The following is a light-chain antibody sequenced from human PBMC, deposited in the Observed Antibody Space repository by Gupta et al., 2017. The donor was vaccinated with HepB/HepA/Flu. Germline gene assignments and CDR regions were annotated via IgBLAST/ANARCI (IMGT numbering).Light chain of an antibody. V-gene: IGKV1-5*03. CDR2: KAS. CDR1: QSFNNW. Sequence: DIQMTQSPSTLSASVGDKVTITCRASQSFNNWLAWYQQKPGRAPKLLIYKASVLESGGPSRSSGXGSXTEFTLXSSSLQPDDFETYYCQQYSIWTFGXGTKVEIK. CDR3: QQYSIWT. J-gene: IGKJ1*01.